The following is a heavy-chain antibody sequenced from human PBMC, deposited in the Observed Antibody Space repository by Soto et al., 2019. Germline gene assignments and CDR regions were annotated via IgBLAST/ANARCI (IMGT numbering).Heavy chain of an antibody. D-gene: IGHD5-18*01. V-gene: IGHV1-8*01. CDR2: MNPNSGNT. CDR1: GYTFTSYD. CDR3: ARVPLERRRKVDTAMVRGSYYYYGMDV. J-gene: IGHJ6*02. Sequence: ASVKVSFKASGYTFTSYDINWVRQATGQGLEWMGWMNPNSGNTGYAQKFQGRVTMTRNTSISTAYMELSSLRSEDTAVYYCARVPLERRRKVDTAMVRGSYYYYGMDVWGQGTTVTVSS.